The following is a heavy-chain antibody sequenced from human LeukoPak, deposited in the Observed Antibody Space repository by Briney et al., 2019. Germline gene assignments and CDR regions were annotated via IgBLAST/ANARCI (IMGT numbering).Heavy chain of an antibody. CDR1: GGSISSYY. J-gene: IGHJ4*02. D-gene: IGHD4-17*01. CDR3: ARDRHVMTTVTNFDY. CDR2: IYTSGST. V-gene: IGHV4-4*07. Sequence: SETLSLTCTVSGGSISSYYWSWIRQPAGKGLEWIGRIYTSGSTNYNPSLKSRVTMSVDTSKNQFSLKLSSVTAADTAVYYCARDRHVMTTVTNFDYWGQGTLVTVSS.